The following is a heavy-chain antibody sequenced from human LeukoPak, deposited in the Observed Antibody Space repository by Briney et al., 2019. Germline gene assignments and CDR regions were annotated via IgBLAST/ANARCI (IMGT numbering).Heavy chain of an antibody. V-gene: IGHV3-7*01. CDR1: GFTFTTYW. J-gene: IGHJ4*02. D-gene: IGHD3-22*01. CDR2: INQDGTEK. Sequence: PGGSLRLSCAAPGFTFTTYWMSWVRQAPGKGLEWVANINQDGTEKYYADSVKGRFTISRDNSKNTLYLQMNSLRAEDTAVYYCAKDSTHYRVWDDYDSTGLTYWGQGTLVTVSS. CDR3: AKDSTHYRVWDDYDSTGLTY.